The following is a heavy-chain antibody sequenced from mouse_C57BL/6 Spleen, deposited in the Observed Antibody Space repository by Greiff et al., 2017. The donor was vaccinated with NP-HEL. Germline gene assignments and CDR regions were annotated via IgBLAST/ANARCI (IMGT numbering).Heavy chain of an antibody. CDR3: ARVVTYYVDY. V-gene: IGHV1-80*01. CDR1: GYAFSSYW. Sequence: VQLQQSGAELVKPGASVKISCKASGYAFSSYWMNWVKQRPGKGLEWIGQIYPGDGDTNYNGKFKGKATLTADKSASSAYMQLSSLTSEDSAVYFCARVVTYYVDYWGQGTTLTVAS. D-gene: IGHD2-5*01. CDR2: IYPGDGDT. J-gene: IGHJ2*01.